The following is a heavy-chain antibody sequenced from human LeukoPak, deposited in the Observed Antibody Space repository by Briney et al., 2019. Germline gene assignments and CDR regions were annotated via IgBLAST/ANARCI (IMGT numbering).Heavy chain of an antibody. CDR1: GFTFSSYA. CDR3: ARESEPRLIWFVGGEHYYFDS. J-gene: IGHJ4*02. D-gene: IGHD3-10*01. Sequence: GGSLRLSCSASGFTFSSYAMHWVRQAPGKGLEWVAVISYDGSNKYYADSVKGRFTISRDNSKNTLYLQMNSLRAEDTAVYYCARESEPRLIWFVGGEHYYFDSWGQGTLVTVSS. V-gene: IGHV3-30-3*01. CDR2: ISYDGSNK.